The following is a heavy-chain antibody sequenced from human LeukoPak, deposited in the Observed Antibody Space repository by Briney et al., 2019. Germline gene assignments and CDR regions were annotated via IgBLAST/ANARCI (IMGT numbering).Heavy chain of an antibody. CDR1: GFTFSSYS. J-gene: IGHJ4*02. CDR2: ISSSSSTI. D-gene: IGHD3-9*01. Sequence: GGSLRLSCAASGFTFSSYSMNWVRQAPGKGLEWASYISSSSSTIYYADSVKGRFTISRDNAKNSLYLQMNSLRAEDTAVYYCARGDILTGYSFPYFDYWGQGTLVTVSS. V-gene: IGHV3-48*04. CDR3: ARGDILTGYSFPYFDY.